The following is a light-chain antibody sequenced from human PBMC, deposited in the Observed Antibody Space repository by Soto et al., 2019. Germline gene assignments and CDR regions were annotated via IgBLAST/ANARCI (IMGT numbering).Light chain of an antibody. CDR3: SSYTSSGTHVL. Sequence: QSALTQPASVSGSPGQSVTISCTGSSSDVGGYNCVSWYQQHPGKAPKLMIYDVSNRPSGVSNRFSGSKSGNTASLTISGVQAEDEADYYCSSYTSSGTHVLFGGGTKLTVL. J-gene: IGLJ2*01. CDR1: SSDVGGYNC. V-gene: IGLV2-14*01. CDR2: DVS.